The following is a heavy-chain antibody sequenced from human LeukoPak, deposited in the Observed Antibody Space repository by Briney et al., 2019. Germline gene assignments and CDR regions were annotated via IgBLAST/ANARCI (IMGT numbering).Heavy chain of an antibody. V-gene: IGHV4-34*01. CDR1: GGSFSGYY. CDR2: INHSGSI. D-gene: IGHD2/OR15-2a*01. CDR3: AKRGEFYGDAFDI. Sequence: SETLSLTCAVFGGSFSGYYWSWIRQPPGKGLEWIGEINHSGSINYNSSLKSRVTISVDTSKNQFSLKLSSVTAADTAVYYCAKRGEFYGDAFDIWGQGTMVTVSS. J-gene: IGHJ3*02.